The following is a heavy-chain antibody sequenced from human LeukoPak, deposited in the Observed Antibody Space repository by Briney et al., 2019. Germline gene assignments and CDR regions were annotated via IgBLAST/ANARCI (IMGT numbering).Heavy chain of an antibody. J-gene: IGHJ5*02. D-gene: IGHD2-2*02. Sequence: GASVKVSCKASGYTFTGYYMHWVRQAPGQGLEWMGIINPSGGSTSYAQKFQGRVTMTRDTSTSTVYMELSSLRSEDTAVYYCARGRRSIVVVPAAIYWFDPWGQGTLVTVSS. CDR2: INPSGGST. CDR3: ARGRRSIVVVPAAIYWFDP. CDR1: GYTFTGYY. V-gene: IGHV1-46*01.